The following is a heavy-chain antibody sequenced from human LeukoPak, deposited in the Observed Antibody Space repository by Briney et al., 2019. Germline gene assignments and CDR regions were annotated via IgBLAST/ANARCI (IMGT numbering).Heavy chain of an antibody. V-gene: IGHV4-59*01. CDR3: ARGGGRYFDWSPLDY. J-gene: IGHJ4*02. Sequence: PSETLSLTCAVSGGSISSYYWSWIRQPPGKGLEWIGYIYYSGSTNYNPSLKSRVTISVDTSKNQFSLKLSSVTAADTAVYYCARGGGRYFDWSPLDYWGQGTLVTVSS. CDR1: GGSISSYY. CDR2: IYYSGST. D-gene: IGHD3-9*01.